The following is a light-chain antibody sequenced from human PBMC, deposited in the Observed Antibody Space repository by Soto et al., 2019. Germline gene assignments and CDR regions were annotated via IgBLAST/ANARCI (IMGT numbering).Light chain of an antibody. J-gene: IGLJ1*01. CDR2: EVS. Sequence: QSALTQPASVSGSPGQSVAISCTGTSSDVGGYNYISWYQQHPGKAPKLLLFEVSNRPSGVSDRFSGSKSGNTASLTISGLQAEDEADYYCSSLTTSFTYVFGTGTKLTVL. V-gene: IGLV2-14*01. CDR3: SSLTTSFTYV. CDR1: SSDVGGYNY.